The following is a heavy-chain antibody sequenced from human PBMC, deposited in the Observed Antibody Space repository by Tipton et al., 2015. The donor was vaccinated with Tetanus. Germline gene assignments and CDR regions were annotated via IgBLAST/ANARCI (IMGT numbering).Heavy chain of an antibody. J-gene: IGHJ4*02. CDR1: GDSVSSSRYY. Sequence: TLSLTCTVSGDSVSSSRYYWGWVRQPPGKGLEWIGSIYYSGSTYHNSSLKSRVTMSVDTSKNQFSLKLSSVTAADTAVYYCARGGIAAAGKGLESGGEGALVPVSS. CDR2: IYYSGST. CDR3: ARGGIAAAGKGLES. D-gene: IGHD6-13*01. V-gene: IGHV4-39*07.